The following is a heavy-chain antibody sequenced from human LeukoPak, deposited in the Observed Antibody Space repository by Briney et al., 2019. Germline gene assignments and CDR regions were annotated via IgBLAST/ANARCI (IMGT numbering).Heavy chain of an antibody. CDR1: GGSISSSSNN. J-gene: IGHJ6*03. Sequence: SDTLSLSCNVSGGSISSSSNNWGRIRQPPGQGLEWIGSINYSGTTYYAPTLKSRVTITVDTSKNQFSLKLSSVTAADTAVYYCASTSRGRSVYYYYYMDVWGKGTTVTVSS. V-gene: IGHV4-39*07. CDR3: ASTSRGRSVYYYYYMDV. D-gene: IGHD3-10*01. CDR2: INYSGTT.